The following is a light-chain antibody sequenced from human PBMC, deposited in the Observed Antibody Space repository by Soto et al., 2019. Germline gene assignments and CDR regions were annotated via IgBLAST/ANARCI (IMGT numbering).Light chain of an antibody. Sequence: DIQMTQSPSSLSASVGDRVTITCRARQGISNGLAWSQQKPGKVPKRRIYTASTLQSGVPSRFSASGSGTDFTLAISSLQPEDVGTYYCQQYDSLPITFGRGTRLEI. CDR2: TAS. CDR1: QGISNG. J-gene: IGKJ5*01. CDR3: QQYDSLPIT. V-gene: IGKV1-27*01.